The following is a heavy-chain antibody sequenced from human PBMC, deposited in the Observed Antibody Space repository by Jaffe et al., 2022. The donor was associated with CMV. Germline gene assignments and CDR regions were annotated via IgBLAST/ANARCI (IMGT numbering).Heavy chain of an antibody. J-gene: IGHJ6*02. CDR1: GFTFSTYA. D-gene: IGHD3-10*01. CDR3: AKVMVPTPDSLFHYYTMDV. V-gene: IGHV3-23*01. Sequence: ELQLLESGGDLVQPGGSLRLSCAASGFTFSTYAMAWVRQAPGKELEWVSSISDAGGHKYYPDSVKGRFTISRDNSKNTLYLQMNSLRAEDTAVYYCAKVMVPTPDSLFHYYTMDVWGQGTTVTVSS. CDR2: ISDAGGHK.